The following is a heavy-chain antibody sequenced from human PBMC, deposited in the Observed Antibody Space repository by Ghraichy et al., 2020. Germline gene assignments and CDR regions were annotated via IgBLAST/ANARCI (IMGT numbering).Heavy chain of an antibody. J-gene: IGHJ6*02. CDR3: ARDGARDIVVVPTARVGYYYYGMDV. CDR2: ISAYNGNT. V-gene: IGHV1-18*01. D-gene: IGHD2-2*01. CDR1: GYTFTTYG. Sequence: ASVKVSCKASGYTFTTYGISWVRQAPGQGLEWMGWISAYNGNTNYEQKLQGRVTMTTDTSTSTAYMELRSLRSDDTAVYYCARDGARDIVVVPTARVGYYYYGMDVWGQGTTVTVSS.